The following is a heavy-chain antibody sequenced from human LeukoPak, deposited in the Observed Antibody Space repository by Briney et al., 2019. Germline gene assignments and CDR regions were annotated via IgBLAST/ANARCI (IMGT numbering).Heavy chain of an antibody. CDR1: GFTFSSYA. CDR2: ISYDGSNK. V-gene: IGHV3-30-3*01. CDR3: AKDHPDWGSSFDF. D-gene: IGHD7-27*01. Sequence: GGSLRLSCAASGFTFSSYAMHWVRQAPGKGLEWVAVISYDGSNKYYADSAKGRFTISRDNSKNTLYLQMNSLRAEDTAVYYCAKDHPDWGSSFDFWGQGILVTVSS. J-gene: IGHJ4*02.